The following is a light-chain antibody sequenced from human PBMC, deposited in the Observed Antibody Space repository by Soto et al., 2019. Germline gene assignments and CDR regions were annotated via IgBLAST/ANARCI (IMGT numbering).Light chain of an antibody. V-gene: IGKV1-33*01. CDR2: AAS. J-gene: IGKJ4*01. CDR3: QQYDNLPT. CDR1: QDISNY. Sequence: DIQMTQSPSSLSASVGDRVTITCQASQDISNYLNWYQQKPGKAPKLLIYAASNLETGVPSMFSGSGSGTYFPFTISSLQPEDIATYYCQQYDNLPTFGGGTKVEIK.